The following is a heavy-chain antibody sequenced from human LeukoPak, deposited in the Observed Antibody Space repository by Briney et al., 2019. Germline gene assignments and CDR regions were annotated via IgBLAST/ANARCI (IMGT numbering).Heavy chain of an antibody. CDR2: IYSGGST. V-gene: IGHV3-66*01. D-gene: IGHD3-22*01. CDR1: GFTVSSNY. CDR3: TGLYYDSSGYYY. Sequence: GGSLRLSCAASGFTVSSNYMSWVRQAPGKGLEWVSVIYSGGSTYYADSVKGRFTISRDNSKNTPYLQMNSLRAEDTAVYYCTGLYYDSSGYYYWGQGTLVTVSS. J-gene: IGHJ4*02.